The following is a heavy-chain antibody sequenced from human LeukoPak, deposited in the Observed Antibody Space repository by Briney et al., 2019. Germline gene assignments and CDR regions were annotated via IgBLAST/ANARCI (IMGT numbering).Heavy chain of an antibody. CDR1: GYTFTSYG. V-gene: IGHV1-18*01. CDR3: ARVVYDSSGYSYYFDY. D-gene: IGHD3-22*01. J-gene: IGHJ4*02. CDR2: ISAYNGNT. Sequence: GASVKVSCKASGYTFTSYGISWVRQAPGQGLEWMGWISAYNGNTNYAQKFQGRVTMTRDTSISTAYMELSRLRSDDTAVYYCARVVYDSSGYSYYFDYWGQGTLVTVSS.